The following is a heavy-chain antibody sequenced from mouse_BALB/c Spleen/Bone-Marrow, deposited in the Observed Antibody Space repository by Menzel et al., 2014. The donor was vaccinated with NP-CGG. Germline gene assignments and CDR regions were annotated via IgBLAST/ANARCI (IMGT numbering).Heavy chain of an antibody. J-gene: IGHJ3*01. Sequence: EVKLMESGAELVKPGASVKLSCTASGFNIKDPYMHWVKQRPEQGLEWIGRIDPANGNTKYDPKFQGKATKTADTSSNTAYLQLSSLTSEDTAVYYCAPYYYGRWFTYWGQGTLVTVSA. CDR2: IDPANGNT. CDR1: GFNIKDPY. D-gene: IGHD1-1*01. CDR3: APYYYGRWFTY. V-gene: IGHV14-3*02.